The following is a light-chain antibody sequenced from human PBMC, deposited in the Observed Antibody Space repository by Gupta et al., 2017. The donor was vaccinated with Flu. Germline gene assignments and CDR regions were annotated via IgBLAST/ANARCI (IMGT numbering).Light chain of an antibody. J-gene: IGLJ3*02. Sequence: QPALTQPASVSWSPGQSITISCTGTSSDNVAYNYVHWYQPHPDKAHKLMIYEVTTRAAGGATCFSCSKSGNTATRTISEPQEEDEDDYSCAADTATDNWVFGGGTKVTVL. V-gene: IGLV2-14*01. CDR1: SSDNVAYNY. CDR2: EVT. CDR3: AADTATDNWV.